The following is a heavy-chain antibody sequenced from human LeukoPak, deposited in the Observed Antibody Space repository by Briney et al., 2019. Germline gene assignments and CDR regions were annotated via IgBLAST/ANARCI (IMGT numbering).Heavy chain of an antibody. J-gene: IGHJ4*02. CDR2: ISGSGGST. D-gene: IGHD2-2*01. CDR3: AKEVVPAALYGAAFDY. CDR1: GFTFSSYA. Sequence: GGSLRLSCAASGFTFSSYAMSWVRQAPGKGLEWVSAISGSGGSTYYADSVKGRFTISRDNSKNTLYLQMNSLGAEDTAVYYCAKEVVPAALYGAAFDYWGQGTLVTVSS. V-gene: IGHV3-23*01.